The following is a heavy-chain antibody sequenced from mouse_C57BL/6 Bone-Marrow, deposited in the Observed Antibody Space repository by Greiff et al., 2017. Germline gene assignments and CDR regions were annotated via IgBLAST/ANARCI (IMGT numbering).Heavy chain of an antibody. CDR2: IDPEIGDT. J-gene: IGHJ2*01. Sequence: EVKLMESGAELVRPGASVKLSCTASGFNIKDDYIHWVKQRPEQGLEWIGWIDPEIGDTEYASKFQGKATITSDTSSNTAYLQLSSLTSEDTAVYYSSSFDGNYFDFWGQGTPLT. D-gene: IGHD2-3*01. V-gene: IGHV14-4*01. CDR3: SSFDGNYFDF. CDR1: GFNIKDDY.